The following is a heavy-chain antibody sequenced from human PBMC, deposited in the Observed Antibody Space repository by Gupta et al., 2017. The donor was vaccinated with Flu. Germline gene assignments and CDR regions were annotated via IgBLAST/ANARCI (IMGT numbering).Heavy chain of an antibody. CDR2: ISSSGSTI. J-gene: IGHJ4*02. CDR3: ARDVISDIVSGSYPTPLNRFDY. Sequence: EVQLVESGGGLVQPGGSLRLSCAASGFTFSSYEMNWVRQAPGKGLEWVSYISSSGSTIYYADSVKGRFTISRDNAKNSLYLQMNSLRAEDTAVYYCARDVISDIVSGSYPTPLNRFDYWGQGTLVTVSS. V-gene: IGHV3-48*03. D-gene: IGHD1-26*01. CDR1: GFTFSSYE.